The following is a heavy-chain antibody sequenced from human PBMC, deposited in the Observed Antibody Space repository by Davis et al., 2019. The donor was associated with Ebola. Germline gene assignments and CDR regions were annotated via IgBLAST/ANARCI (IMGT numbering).Heavy chain of an antibody. D-gene: IGHD2-21*02. CDR2: INSDGRST. J-gene: IGHJ2*01. CDR1: GFAFSGYW. V-gene: IGHV3-74*01. CDR3: ARVRSDCGGDCYWRWYFDL. Sequence: PGGSLRLSCAASGFAFSGYWMHWVRQAPGKGLVWVSRINSDGRSTSYADSVKGRFTISRDNAKNTLYLQMNSLRAEDTAVYYCARVRSDCGGDCYWRWYFDLWGRGTLVAVSS.